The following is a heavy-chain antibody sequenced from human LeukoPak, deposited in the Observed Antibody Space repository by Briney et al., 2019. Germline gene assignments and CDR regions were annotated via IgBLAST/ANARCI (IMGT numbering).Heavy chain of an antibody. J-gene: IGHJ4*02. CDR3: AINSSGDSSGYDY. D-gene: IGHD3-22*01. CDR1: GDSVTSYY. Sequence: PSETLSITCTVSGDSVTSYYWSWIRQSPGKGLEWIGYIYSGGRTIYNPSLKSRLTISSDTSKSQFSLKLSSVTAADTAVYYCAINSSGDSSGYDYWGQGILVTVSS. V-gene: IGHV4-59*08. CDR2: IYSGGRT.